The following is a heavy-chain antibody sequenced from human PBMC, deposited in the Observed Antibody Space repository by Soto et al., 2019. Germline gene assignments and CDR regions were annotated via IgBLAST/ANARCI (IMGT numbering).Heavy chain of an antibody. J-gene: IGHJ4*02. CDR1: GFTFSSYW. Sequence: GGSLRLSCAAPGFTFSSYWMSWVRQAPGKGLEWVANIKQDGSEKYYVDSVKGRFTISRDSAKNSLYLQMNSLRAEDTAVYYCATSIAGTSCDYWGQGTLVTVSS. CDR2: IKQDGSEK. CDR3: ATSIAGTSCDY. V-gene: IGHV3-7*01. D-gene: IGHD1-1*01.